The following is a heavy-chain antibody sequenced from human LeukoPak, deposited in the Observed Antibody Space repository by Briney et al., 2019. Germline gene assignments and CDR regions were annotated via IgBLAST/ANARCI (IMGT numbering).Heavy chain of an antibody. CDR3: AWHYVWGRFDS. V-gene: IGHV4-34*01. D-gene: IGHD3-16*01. J-gene: IGHJ4*02. CDR2: INHNRVT. Sequence: PSETLSLTCGVSGGSFTNQFWTWIRQAPGQGLEWIGDINHNRVTSYNPSLKSRVTISADTSNSLSLRSVTAADTAVYFCAWHYVWGRFDSWGQGTLVTVSS. CDR1: GGSFTNQF.